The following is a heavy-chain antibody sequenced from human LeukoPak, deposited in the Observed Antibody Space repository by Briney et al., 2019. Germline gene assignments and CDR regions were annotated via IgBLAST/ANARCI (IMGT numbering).Heavy chain of an antibody. Sequence: PSETLSLTCTVSGGSISSYYWSWIRQPPGKGLEWIGYIYYSGSTNYNPSLKSRVTISVDTSKNQFSLKLSSVTAAGTAVYYCARARLRGYCSGGSCYWFDPWGQGTLVTVSS. J-gene: IGHJ5*02. CDR2: IYYSGST. CDR3: ARARLRGYCSGGSCYWFDP. V-gene: IGHV4-59*01. D-gene: IGHD2-15*01. CDR1: GGSISSYY.